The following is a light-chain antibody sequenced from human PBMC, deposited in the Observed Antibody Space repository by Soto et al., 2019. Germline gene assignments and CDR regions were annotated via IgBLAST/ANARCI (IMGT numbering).Light chain of an antibody. CDR2: EGS. Sequence: QSALTQPASVSGSPGQSITISCTGTSSDVGSYNLVSWYQQHPGKAPKLMIYEGSKRPSGVSNRFSGSKSGNTASLTIYGLHADDEADYYCCSDAGSSTYVFGTGTKVTVL. CDR3: CSDAGSSTYV. J-gene: IGLJ1*01. V-gene: IGLV2-23*01. CDR1: SSDVGSYNL.